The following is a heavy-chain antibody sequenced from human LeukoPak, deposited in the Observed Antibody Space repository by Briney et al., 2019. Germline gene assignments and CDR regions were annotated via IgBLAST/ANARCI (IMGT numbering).Heavy chain of an antibody. CDR3: AREEDDFWSGYSRGNWFDP. Sequence: ASVKVSCKASGYTFTSYGISWVRQAPGQGLEWMGWISAYNGNTNYAQKLQGRVTMTTDTSTSTAYMELRSLRSDDTAVYYCAREEDDFWSGYSRGNWFDPWGQGTLVTVSS. CDR2: ISAYNGNT. CDR1: GYTFTSYG. V-gene: IGHV1-18*01. D-gene: IGHD3-3*01. J-gene: IGHJ5*02.